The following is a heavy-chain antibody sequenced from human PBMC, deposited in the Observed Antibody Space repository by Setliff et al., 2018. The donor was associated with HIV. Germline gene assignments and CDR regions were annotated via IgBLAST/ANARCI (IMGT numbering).Heavy chain of an antibody. Sequence: SETLSLTCTVSGGSISSYYWSWIRQPAGKGLEWIGYIYNSGNYNPSLKSRVAMSVDTSENQFSLTLSSVTAADTAVYYCASPRSLLVWYDAFDIWGQGTMVTVSS. CDR3: ASPRSLLVWYDAFDI. CDR1: GGSISSYY. CDR2: IYNSG. V-gene: IGHV4-4*07. D-gene: IGHD3-16*01. J-gene: IGHJ3*02.